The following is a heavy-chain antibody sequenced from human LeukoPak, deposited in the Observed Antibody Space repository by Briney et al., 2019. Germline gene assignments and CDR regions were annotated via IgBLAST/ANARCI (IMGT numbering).Heavy chain of an antibody. J-gene: IGHJ3*02. CDR1: GGSISSYY. D-gene: IGHD2-2*01. CDR2: IYTSVIT. V-gene: IGHV4-4*07. CDR3: ARGHIPRVPDAMAFDI. Sequence: SETLPLTCTVSGGSISSYYWSWVREPAGKGLEWMGRIYTSVITNYNPSLKSRVTMSVDTSKNQFPLNLSSVTAADTAVYYCARGHIPRVPDAMAFDIWGQGTMVTVSS.